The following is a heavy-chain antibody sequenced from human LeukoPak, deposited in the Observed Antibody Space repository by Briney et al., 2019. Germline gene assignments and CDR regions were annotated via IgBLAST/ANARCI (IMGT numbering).Heavy chain of an antibody. D-gene: IGHD1-26*01. V-gene: IGHV3-64*01. Sequence: GGSLRLSCAASGFTFSDYNMHWVRQAPGKGLEYVSAIATNGRSKYYANSVEGRFTISRDNSKNTLYLQMGSLRAEDMAVYYCARAPTRGSYDYWGQGTLVTVSS. J-gene: IGHJ4*02. CDR1: GFTFSDYN. CDR3: ARAPTRGSYDY. CDR2: IATNGRSK.